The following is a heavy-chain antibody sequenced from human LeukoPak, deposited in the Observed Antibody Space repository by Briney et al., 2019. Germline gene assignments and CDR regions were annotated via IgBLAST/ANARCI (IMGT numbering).Heavy chain of an antibody. D-gene: IGHD2-21*02. CDR3: ASGIVVVTAAEYFQH. Sequence: GGSLRLSCAASGFTFSSYAMSWIRQAPGKGLEWVSYISSSGSTIYYADSVKGRFTISRDNAKNSLYLQMNSLRAEDTAVYYCASGIVVVTAAEYFQHWGQGTLVTVSS. CDR2: ISSSGSTI. CDR1: GFTFSSYA. J-gene: IGHJ1*01. V-gene: IGHV3-11*04.